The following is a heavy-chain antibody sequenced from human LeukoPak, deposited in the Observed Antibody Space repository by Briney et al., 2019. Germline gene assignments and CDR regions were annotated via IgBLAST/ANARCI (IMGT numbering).Heavy chain of an antibody. D-gene: IGHD1-1*01. CDR2: FFHTGST. CDR3: ARHRDTGYYYYMDV. CDR1: DGSISSSNYS. J-gene: IGHJ6*03. V-gene: IGHV4-39*01. Sequence: SETLSLTCTVSDGSISSSNYSWGWIRQPPGGGLEWIGSFFHTGSTYYNPSLKSRVTISVDTSKNQFSLKLSSVTAADTAVYLCARHRDTGYYYYMDVWGTGTTVTVSS.